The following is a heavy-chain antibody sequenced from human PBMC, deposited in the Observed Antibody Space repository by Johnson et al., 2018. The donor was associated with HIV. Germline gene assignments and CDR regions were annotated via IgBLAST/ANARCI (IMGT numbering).Heavy chain of an antibody. Sequence: VQLVESGGGLAQPAWSPRLSCAASQCTFSRCYMKCVRQAPGKGLEWVSVIYSGGSTYYADSVKGRFTISRDNSKNTLYLQMNSLRVEDTAMYYCGKDRGRPGIPAALDIWGQGTKVTVSS. J-gene: IGHJ3*02. CDR1: QCTFSRCY. V-gene: IGHV3-66*01. CDR2: IYSGGST. D-gene: IGHD3-10*01. CDR3: GKDRGRPGIPAALDI.